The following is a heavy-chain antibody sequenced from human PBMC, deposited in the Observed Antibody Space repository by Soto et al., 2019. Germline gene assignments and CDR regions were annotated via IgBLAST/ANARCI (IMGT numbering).Heavy chain of an antibody. CDR1: GFTFSSYA. CDR2: ISGSGGTT. D-gene: IGHD6-19*01. CDR3: AKTANGWFSAFDI. J-gene: IGHJ3*02. V-gene: IGHV3-23*01. Sequence: EVQLLESGGGLVQPGGSLRLSCAASGFTFSSYAMSWFGKAPGKGREGVSAISGSGGTTYYADSVKGRFTFSRDNSKNTLYLQMNSLRAEDTAVYYCAKTANGWFSAFDIWGQGTMVTVSS.